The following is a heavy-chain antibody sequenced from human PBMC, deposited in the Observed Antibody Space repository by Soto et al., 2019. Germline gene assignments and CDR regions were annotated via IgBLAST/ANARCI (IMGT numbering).Heavy chain of an antibody. D-gene: IGHD3-22*01. V-gene: IGHV4-39*02. Sequence: PSETLSLTCTVSGGSISSSSYYWGWIRQPPGKGLEWIGSIYYSGSTYYNPSLKSRVTISVDTSKNQFSLKLSSVTAADTAVYYCAREIVVVIFFDYWGQGTLVTVSS. CDR3: AREIVVVIFFDY. CDR2: IYYSGST. J-gene: IGHJ4*02. CDR1: GGSISSSSYY.